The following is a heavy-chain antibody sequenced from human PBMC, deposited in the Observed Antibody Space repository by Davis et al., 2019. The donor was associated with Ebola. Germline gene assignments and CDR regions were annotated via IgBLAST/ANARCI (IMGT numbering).Heavy chain of an antibody. Sequence: SETLSLTCAVSGGFISSGGYSWSWIRQPPGKALEWIGYYYYTGSTYYNPSLKSRVTISIDTSKNQFSLKLSSVTAADTAVYYCARNKPVFGFWFDPWGQGTLVTVSS. J-gene: IGHJ5*02. CDR1: GGFISSGGYS. D-gene: IGHD3-16*01. CDR2: YYYTGST. CDR3: ARNKPVFGFWFDP. V-gene: IGHV4-30-4*07.